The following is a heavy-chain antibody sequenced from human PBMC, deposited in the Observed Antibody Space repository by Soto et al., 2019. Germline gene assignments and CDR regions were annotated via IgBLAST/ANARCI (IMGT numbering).Heavy chain of an antibody. J-gene: IGHJ4*02. CDR1: GFTFSSYW. D-gene: IGHD1-1*01. Sequence: EVHLVESGGGIVQPGGSLRLSCAASGFTFSSYWMHWIRQAPGKGLVWVSRINGDGSSTAYADSVKGRLTVSRDNAKSTLYLQMNSLRDEDTAVYYCARDRWNNGYFYSWGQGTLVTVSS. CDR2: INGDGSST. CDR3: ARDRWNNGYFYS. V-gene: IGHV3-74*01.